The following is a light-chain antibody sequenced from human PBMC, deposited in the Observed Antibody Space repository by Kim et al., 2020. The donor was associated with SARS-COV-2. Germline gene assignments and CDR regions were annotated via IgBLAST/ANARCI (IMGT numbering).Light chain of an antibody. CDR3: GTWDTSLSAGV. V-gene: IGLV1-51*01. J-gene: IGLJ1*01. CDR2: DDN. CDR1: NTNIGNNY. Sequence: QSVLTQPPSVSAAPGQKVTISCTGSNTNIGNNYVSWYQQLPGTAPKLLIFDDNERPSGIPDRFSGSKSCTSATLDITGLQTADEADYYCGTWDTSLSAGVFGTGTKLTVL.